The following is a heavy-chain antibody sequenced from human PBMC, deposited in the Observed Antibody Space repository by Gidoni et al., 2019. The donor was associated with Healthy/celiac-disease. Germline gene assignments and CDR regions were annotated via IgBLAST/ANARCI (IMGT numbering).Heavy chain of an antibody. D-gene: IGHD3-22*01. Sequence: EVQLVESGGGLVQPGGSLRLSCAASGFPFSSFSMNWVRQAPGKGLEWVSYISSSSSTIYYADSVKGRFTISRDNAKNSLYLQMNSLRDEDTAVYYCARYGSSGYYHLDYWGQGTLVTVSS. CDR2: ISSSSSTI. V-gene: IGHV3-48*02. CDR1: GFPFSSFS. CDR3: ARYGSSGYYHLDY. J-gene: IGHJ4*02.